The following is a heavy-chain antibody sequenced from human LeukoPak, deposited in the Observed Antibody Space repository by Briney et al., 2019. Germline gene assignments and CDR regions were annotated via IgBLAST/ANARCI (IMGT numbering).Heavy chain of an antibody. D-gene: IGHD4-17*01. CDR2: IYPDDSDT. Sequence: GESLKIACKGSGYSFTSYWIGWVRQMPGKGLEWMGIIYPDDSDTRYSPSFQGQVTISADKSINTAYLQWRSLKVSDTAIYYCARHAFGDYVEGYNWFDPWGQGTLVTVSS. CDR3: ARHAFGDYVEGYNWFDP. CDR1: GYSFTSYW. J-gene: IGHJ5*02. V-gene: IGHV5-51*01.